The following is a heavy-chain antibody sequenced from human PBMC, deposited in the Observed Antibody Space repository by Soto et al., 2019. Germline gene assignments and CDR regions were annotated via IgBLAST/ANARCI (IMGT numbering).Heavy chain of an antibody. CDR1: GFSLSTSGVG. Sequence: QITLKESGPTLVKPTQTLTLTCTFSGFSLSTSGVGVGWIRQPPGKALEWLALIYWDDDKRYSRSLKSRLTITKDTSKNQVVLTMTNMDPVDTATYYCAHSPRYCISTSCYALADWFDPWGQGTLVTVSS. D-gene: IGHD2-2*01. CDR2: IYWDDDK. CDR3: AHSPRYCISTSCYALADWFDP. V-gene: IGHV2-5*02. J-gene: IGHJ5*02.